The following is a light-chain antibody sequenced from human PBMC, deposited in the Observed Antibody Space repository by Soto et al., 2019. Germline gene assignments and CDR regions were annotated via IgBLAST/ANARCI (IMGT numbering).Light chain of an antibody. J-gene: IGKJ2*01. V-gene: IGKV1-39*01. CDR1: QSIDTY. CDR3: QQSHSTLLYT. CDR2: GAY. Sequence: DIQMTQAPSSLSASVGDRVTITCRASQSIDTYLNWYQQKPGKAPKLLNSGAYILESGVPSRFSGRGSGTDFTLTIGSLQREDFATYYCQQSHSTLLYTFGQGTRLEL.